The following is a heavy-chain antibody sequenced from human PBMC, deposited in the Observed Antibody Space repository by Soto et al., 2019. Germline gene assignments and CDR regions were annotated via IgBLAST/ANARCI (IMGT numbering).Heavy chain of an antibody. Sequence: QVQLQESGPGLVKPSGTPSLTCAVSSGSISSSNWWSWVRQPPGKGLEWIGEIYHSGSTNYNPSLRSRVTISVDKSKNQFSLKLSSVTAADTAVYYCARAGGVAAAGHFDYWGQGTLVTVSS. J-gene: IGHJ4*02. CDR1: SGSISSSNW. CDR2: IYHSGST. D-gene: IGHD6-13*01. CDR3: ARAGGVAAAGHFDY. V-gene: IGHV4-4*02.